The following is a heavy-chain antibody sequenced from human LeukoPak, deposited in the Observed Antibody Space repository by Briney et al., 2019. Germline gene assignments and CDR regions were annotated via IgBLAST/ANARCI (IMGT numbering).Heavy chain of an antibody. D-gene: IGHD5-18*01. V-gene: IGHV3-21*01. Sequence: PGGSLRLSCAASGFTFSSYSINWVRQAPGKGLEWVSSISSNSNYIYYADSVKGRFTISRDNAKNSLYLQMNSLRVEDTAVYYCARDEYSYGYDYWGQGTLVTVPS. CDR3: ARDEYSYGYDY. J-gene: IGHJ4*02. CDR2: ISSNSNYI. CDR1: GFTFSSYS.